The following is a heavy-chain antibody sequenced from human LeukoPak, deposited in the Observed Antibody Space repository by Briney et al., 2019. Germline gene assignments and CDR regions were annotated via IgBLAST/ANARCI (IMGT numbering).Heavy chain of an antibody. V-gene: IGHV4-39*07. CDR3: ATVTDGYNQGPFDY. CDR2: VFSSGTT. D-gene: IGHD5-24*01. J-gene: IGHJ4*02. CDR1: GGSFSSSANY. Sequence: SETLSLTCSVPGGSFSSSANYWGWIRQPPGKRLEWIGSVFSSGTTYYSPSLKSRVTISVDTSKSQFSLRLSSMTAADTAVYYCATVTDGYNQGPFDYWGQGTLVTVSS.